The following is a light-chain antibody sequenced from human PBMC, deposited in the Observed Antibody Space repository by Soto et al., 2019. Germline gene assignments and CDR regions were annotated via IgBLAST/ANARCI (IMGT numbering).Light chain of an antibody. CDR2: DNN. V-gene: IGLV1-51*01. Sequence: SVLTQPPSVSAAPGQKVTISCSGSSSNVGNNYVSWYQQLPGTAPKLLIYDNNKRASGIPDRFSGSKSGTSATLGITGLQTGDEGDYYCGTWDSSLSAVVFGGGTKLTVL. CDR1: SSNVGNNY. J-gene: IGLJ3*02. CDR3: GTWDSSLSAVV.